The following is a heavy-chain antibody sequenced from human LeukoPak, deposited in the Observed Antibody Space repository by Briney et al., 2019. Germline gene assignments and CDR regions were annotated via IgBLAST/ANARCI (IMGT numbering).Heavy chain of an antibody. CDR1: GGSISSYY. V-gene: IGHV4-59*01. J-gene: IGHJ4*02. CDR3: ARVSVRYSSGWNFDY. Sequence: PSETLSLTCTVSGGSISSYYWSWIRQPPGKGLEWIGYIYYSGSTNYNPSLKSRVTISVDTSKNQFSLKLSSVTAADTAVYYCARVSVRYSSGWNFDYWGQGTLVTVSS. D-gene: IGHD6-19*01. CDR2: IYYSGST.